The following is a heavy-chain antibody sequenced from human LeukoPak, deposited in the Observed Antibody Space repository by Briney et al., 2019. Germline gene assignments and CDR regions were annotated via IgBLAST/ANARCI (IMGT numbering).Heavy chain of an antibody. D-gene: IGHD2-2*01. Sequence: GGSLRLXCAASGFTFSSYAMSWVRQAPGKGLEWVSAISGSGGSTYYADSVKGRFTISRDNSKNTLYLQMNSLRAEDTAVYYCAKDRGGDIVVVPAAPGAFDIWGQGTMVTVSS. J-gene: IGHJ3*02. CDR3: AKDRGGDIVVVPAAPGAFDI. V-gene: IGHV3-23*01. CDR2: ISGSGGST. CDR1: GFTFSSYA.